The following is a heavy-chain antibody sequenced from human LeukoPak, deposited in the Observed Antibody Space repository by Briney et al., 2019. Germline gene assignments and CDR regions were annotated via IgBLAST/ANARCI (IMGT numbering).Heavy chain of an antibody. J-gene: IGHJ3*02. D-gene: IGHD3-22*01. CDR3: ARATYNYYDSSGTAGAFDI. Sequence: GGSLRLSCAAPGFTFSNYNMNWVRQAPGKGLEWVSSISSSSRYIYYADSVKGRFTISRDNAKNSLYLQVNSLRAEDTAVYYCARATYNYYDSSGTAGAFDIWGQGTMVTVSS. CDR1: GFTFSNYN. V-gene: IGHV3-21*01. CDR2: ISSSSRYI.